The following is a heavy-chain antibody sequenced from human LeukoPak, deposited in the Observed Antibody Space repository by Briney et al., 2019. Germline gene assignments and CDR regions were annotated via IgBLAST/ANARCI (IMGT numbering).Heavy chain of an antibody. V-gene: IGHV1-69*01. CDR1: GGTFSRYA. J-gene: IGHJ4*02. D-gene: IGHD6-13*01. CDR3: ARGGIAAADLDY. CDR2: IIPIFGTA. Sequence: ASVKVSCKASGGTFSRYAISWVRQAPGQGLEWMGGIIPIFGTANYAQKFQGRVTITADESTSTAYMERSSLRSEDTAVYYCARGGIAAADLDYWGQGTLVTVSS.